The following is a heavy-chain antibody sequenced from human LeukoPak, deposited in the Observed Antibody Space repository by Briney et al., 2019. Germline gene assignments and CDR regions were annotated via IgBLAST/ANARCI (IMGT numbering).Heavy chain of an antibody. Sequence: GGSLRLSCAASGFTFSSYSMNWVRQAPGKGLEWVSSISSSSSYIYYADSVKGRFTISRDNAKNSLYLQMNSLRAEDTAVYYCASEEGNNGYNQWGQGTLVTVSS. CDR1: GFTFSSYS. CDR2: ISSSSSYI. D-gene: IGHD1-14*01. V-gene: IGHV3-21*01. J-gene: IGHJ4*02. CDR3: ASEEGNNGYNQ.